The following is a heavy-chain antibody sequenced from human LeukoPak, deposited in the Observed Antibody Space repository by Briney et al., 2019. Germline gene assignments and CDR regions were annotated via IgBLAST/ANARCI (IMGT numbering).Heavy chain of an antibody. CDR2: INPNSGGT. CDR1: GYTFTGYY. J-gene: IGHJ3*02. V-gene: IGHV1-2*02. Sequence: ASVKVSCKASGYTFTGYYMHWVRQAPGQGLEWMGWINPNSGGTNYAQKFQGRVTMTRDTSISTAYMELSRLRSDDTAVYYCARSEAGATPDAFDIWGQGTMVTVSS. D-gene: IGHD1-26*01. CDR3: ARSEAGATPDAFDI.